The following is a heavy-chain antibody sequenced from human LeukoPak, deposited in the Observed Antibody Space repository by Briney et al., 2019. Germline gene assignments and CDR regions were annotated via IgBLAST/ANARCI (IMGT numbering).Heavy chain of an antibody. D-gene: IGHD6-25*01. Sequence: SETLSLTCTVSGGSISSYAWNWIRQPPGNGLEWIGRIYGGNTNYNPSLMSRVTISVDTSKNQFSLKLSSVTAADTAVYYCASRLSDDAFDIWGQGTMVTVSS. CDR3: ASRLSDDAFDI. V-gene: IGHV4-59*08. J-gene: IGHJ3*02. CDR2: IYGGNT. CDR1: GGSISSYA.